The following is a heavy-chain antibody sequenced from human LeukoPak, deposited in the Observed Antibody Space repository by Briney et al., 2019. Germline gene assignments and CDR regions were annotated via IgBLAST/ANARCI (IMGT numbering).Heavy chain of an antibody. CDR3: AKGTFEQWLIPGDS. CDR1: GFTFSTYG. Sequence: PGGSLRLSCAASGFTFSTYGMHWVRQAPGKGLEWVAVISYDGSDKYYADSVKGRFTISRDTPKNTLYLQMNSLRAEDTAVYYCAKGTFEQWLIPGDSWGQGTLVTVSS. CDR2: ISYDGSDK. D-gene: IGHD6-19*01. V-gene: IGHV3-30*18. J-gene: IGHJ4*02.